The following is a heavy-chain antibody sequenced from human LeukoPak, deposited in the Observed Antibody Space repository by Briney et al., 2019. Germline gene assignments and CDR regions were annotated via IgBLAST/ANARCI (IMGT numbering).Heavy chain of an antibody. CDR3: ARDRGELLNDY. Sequence: ASVKVSCKASGGTCSSYAISWVRQAPGQGLEWMGGIIPIFGTANHAQKFQGRVTITADESTSTAYMELSSLRSEDMAVNYCARDRGELLNDYWGQGTLVTVSS. CDR2: IIPIFGTA. D-gene: IGHD1-26*01. V-gene: IGHV1-69*01. CDR1: GGTCSSYA. J-gene: IGHJ4*02.